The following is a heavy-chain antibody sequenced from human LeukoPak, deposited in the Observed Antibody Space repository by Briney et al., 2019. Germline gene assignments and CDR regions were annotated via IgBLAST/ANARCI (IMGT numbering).Heavy chain of an antibody. V-gene: IGHV4-34*01. D-gene: IGHD5-12*01. CDR1: GVSFSGYY. CDR3: AERGYSGYDNQRYYYYGMDV. J-gene: IGHJ6*04. CDR2: INHSGST. Sequence: PSETLSLTCAVYGVSFSGYYWSWLRQPPGKGLEWLGEINHSGSTNYNPSLKSRVTISVETSKNQFSLKLSSVTAADTAVYYCAERGYSGYDNQRYYYYGMDVWGKGTTVTVSS.